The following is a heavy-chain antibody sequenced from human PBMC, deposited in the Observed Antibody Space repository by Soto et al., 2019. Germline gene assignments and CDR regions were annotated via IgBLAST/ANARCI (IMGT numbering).Heavy chain of an antibody. Sequence: VQLVESGGGLVQPGGSLRLSCAASGFTVSSKYMTWVRQAPGKGLEWVSLIQSGGTTYYADSVKGRFTISRDTSENTVHLQMESLRVEDTAVYYFARDDVLWDGGRCYGIPLDVWCKGTTVTVSS. CDR1: GFTVSSKY. D-gene: IGHD2-15*01. V-gene: IGHV3-66*01. CDR3: ARDDVLWDGGRCYGIPLDV. J-gene: IGHJ6*04. CDR2: IQSGGTT.